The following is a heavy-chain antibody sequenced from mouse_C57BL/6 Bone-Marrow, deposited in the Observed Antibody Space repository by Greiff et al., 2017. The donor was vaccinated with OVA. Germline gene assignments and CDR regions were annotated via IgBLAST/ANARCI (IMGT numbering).Heavy chain of an antibody. J-gene: IGHJ2*01. D-gene: IGHD2-5*01. CDR1: GFTFSDYG. V-gene: IGHV5-17*01. CDR3: ARRSNYQYYFDY. CDR2: ISSGSSTI. Sequence: DVKLVASGGGLVKPGGSLKLSCAASGFTFSDYGMHWVRQAPEKGLEWVAYISSGSSTIYYADTVKGRFTISRDNAKNTLFLQMTSLRSEDTAMYYCARRSNYQYYFDYWGQGTTLTVSS.